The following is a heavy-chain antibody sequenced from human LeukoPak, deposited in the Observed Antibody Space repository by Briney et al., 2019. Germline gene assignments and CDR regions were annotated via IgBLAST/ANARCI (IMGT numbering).Heavy chain of an antibody. CDR2: IYYSGST. CDR3: ARHFYGDYVFDY. CDR1: GGSVSSSLYS. J-gene: IGHJ4*02. Sequence: NPSETLSLTCTVSGGSVSSSLYSWGWVRQPPEKGLEWIGSIYYSGSTNYNASFNSRVTMSVDRSKDQFSLNLTSVAATDTAVYYCARHFYGDYVFDYWGKGTLVTVTS. V-gene: IGHV4-39*01. D-gene: IGHD4-17*01.